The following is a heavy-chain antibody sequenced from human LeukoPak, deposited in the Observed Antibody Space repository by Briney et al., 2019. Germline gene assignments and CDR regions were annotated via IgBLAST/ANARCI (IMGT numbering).Heavy chain of an antibody. Sequence: SETLSLTCAVYGGSFSSYYWGWIRQPPGKGLEWIGSIYYSGSTYYNPSLKSQVTISVDTSKNQFSLKLTSVTAADTAVYHCARHGGIIAAAGTRAFDIWGQGTMVTVSS. CDR2: IYYSGST. D-gene: IGHD6-13*01. CDR3: ARHGGIIAAAGTRAFDI. V-gene: IGHV4-39*01. CDR1: GGSFSSYY. J-gene: IGHJ3*02.